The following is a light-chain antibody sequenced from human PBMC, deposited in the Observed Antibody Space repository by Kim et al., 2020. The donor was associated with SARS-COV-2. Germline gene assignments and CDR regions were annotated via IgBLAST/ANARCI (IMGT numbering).Light chain of an antibody. CDR2: EDD. CDR3: QSYDDSTVI. J-gene: IGLJ2*01. V-gene: IGLV6-57*03. CDR1: RGRIAGNF. Sequence: GKTVTMSCPRSRGRIAGNFVQWYQQRPGSAPPSVIYEDDQRPSGVPDRFSGSIDISSNSASLTISGLMAEDEADYYCQSYDDSTVIFGGGTQLTVL.